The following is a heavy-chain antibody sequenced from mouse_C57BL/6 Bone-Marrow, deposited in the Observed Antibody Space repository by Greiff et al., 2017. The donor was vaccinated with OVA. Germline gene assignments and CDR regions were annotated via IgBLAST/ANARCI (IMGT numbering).Heavy chain of an antibody. CDR1: GFTFSSYA. J-gene: IGHJ2*01. CDR2: ISSGGDYI. D-gene: IGHD1-1*01. Sequence: EVKLVESGEGLVKPGGSLKLSCAASGFTFSSYAMSWVRQTPEKRLEWVAYISSGGDYIYYADTVKGRFTISRDNARNTLYLQMSSLKSEDTAMYYCTRAPYYYGSRGDYFDYWGQGTTLTVSS. CDR3: TRAPYYYGSRGDYFDY. V-gene: IGHV5-9-1*02.